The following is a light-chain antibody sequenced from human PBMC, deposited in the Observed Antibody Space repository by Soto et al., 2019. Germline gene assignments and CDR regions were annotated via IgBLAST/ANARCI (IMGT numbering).Light chain of an antibody. CDR1: QTIRKS. CDR2: GAS. V-gene: IGKV1-39*01. CDR3: QQYKNYYPT. Sequence: DIPMTQSPSSLSASVGDTISITCRSFQTIRKSLNWYQQRPGKAPKLLIFGASSLHNGVPPRFSGLGSGTHFTLTISSLQPDDFAIYYCQQYKNYYPTFGQGTRVEIK. J-gene: IGKJ1*01.